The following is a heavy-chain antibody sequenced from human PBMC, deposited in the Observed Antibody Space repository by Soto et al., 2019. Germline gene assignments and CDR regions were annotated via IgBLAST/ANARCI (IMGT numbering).Heavy chain of an antibody. CDR3: AREWYPGDGMDV. CDR1: GGPISSYY. D-gene: IGHD2-15*01. Sequence: PSETLSLTCTVSGGPISSYYWSWIRQPPGKGLEWIGYIYYSGSTNYNPSLKSRVTISVDTSKNQFSLKLSSVTAADTAVYYCAREWYPGDGMDVWGPGTTVTVSS. J-gene: IGHJ6*02. CDR2: IYYSGST. V-gene: IGHV4-59*01.